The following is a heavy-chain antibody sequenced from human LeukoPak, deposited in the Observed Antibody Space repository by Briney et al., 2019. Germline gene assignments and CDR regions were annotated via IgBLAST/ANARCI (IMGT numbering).Heavy chain of an antibody. V-gene: IGHV1-18*01. CDR2: ISAYNGNT. CDR3: ARVEAMVRGVRTFDY. J-gene: IGHJ4*02. D-gene: IGHD3-10*01. Sequence: ASVKVSCKASGGTFSNYAISWVRQAPGQGLEWMGWISAYNGNTNYAQKLQGRVTMTTDTSTSTAYMELRSLRSDDTAVYYCARVEAMVRGVRTFDYWGQGTLVTVSS. CDR1: GGTFSNYA.